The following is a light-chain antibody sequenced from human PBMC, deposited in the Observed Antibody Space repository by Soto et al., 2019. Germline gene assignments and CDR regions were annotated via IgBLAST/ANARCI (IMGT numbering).Light chain of an antibody. CDR2: EGR. Sequence: QSVLTQPASVSGSPGQSITISCTGTSSDVGSYNLVSWYQQHPGKAPKLMIYEGRKRPSGVSYRFSGSKSGNTASLTISGLQSEDEADYYCCSYAGSGTWVFGNGTKLTVL. V-gene: IGLV2-23*01. CDR3: CSYAGSGTWV. CDR1: SSDVGSYNL. J-gene: IGLJ1*01.